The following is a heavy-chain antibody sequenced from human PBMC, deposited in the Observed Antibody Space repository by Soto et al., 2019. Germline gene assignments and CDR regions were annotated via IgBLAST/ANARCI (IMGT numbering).Heavy chain of an antibody. D-gene: IGHD3-22*01. CDR3: ARALTYYYDSSGKAWFDP. V-gene: IGHV1-69*12. Sequence: QVQLVQSGAEVKKPGSSVKVSCKASGGTFSSYAISWVRQAPGQGLEWMGGIIPIFGTANYAQKFQGRVTITADESTCTAYMELSSLRSEDTAVYYCARALTYYYDSSGKAWFDPWGQGTLVTVSS. CDR1: GGTFSSYA. J-gene: IGHJ5*02. CDR2: IIPIFGTA.